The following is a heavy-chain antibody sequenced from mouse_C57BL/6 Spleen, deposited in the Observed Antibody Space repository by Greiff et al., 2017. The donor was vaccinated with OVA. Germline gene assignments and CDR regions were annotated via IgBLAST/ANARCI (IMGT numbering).Heavy chain of an antibody. Sequence: EVQLVESGGGLVKPGGSLKLSCAASGFTFSDYGMHWVRQAPEKGLEWVAYISSGSSTIYYADTVKGRFTISRDNAKNTLFLQMTSLRSEDTAMYYCARLATTVVATYYFDYWGQGTTHTVSS. CDR3: ARLATTVVATYYFDY. CDR2: ISSGSSTI. V-gene: IGHV5-17*01. J-gene: IGHJ2*01. D-gene: IGHD1-1*01. CDR1: GFTFSDYG.